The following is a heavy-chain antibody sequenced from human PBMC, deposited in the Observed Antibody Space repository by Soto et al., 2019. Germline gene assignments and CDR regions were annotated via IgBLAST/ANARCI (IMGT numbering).Heavy chain of an antibody. Sequence: QVQLVESGGDLVKRGGSLRLSCAASGYTFSDYYMSWIRQAPGKGLEWISYIDTSSTKIYYADSVKGRFTISRDNAKNSLYLEINSLRDEDPAVYYCASHYDMWSGYLSPVDYWGQGTLVTVSS. V-gene: IGHV3-11*01. CDR2: IDTSSTKI. D-gene: IGHD3-3*01. CDR3: ASHYDMWSGYLSPVDY. CDR1: GYTFSDYY. J-gene: IGHJ4*02.